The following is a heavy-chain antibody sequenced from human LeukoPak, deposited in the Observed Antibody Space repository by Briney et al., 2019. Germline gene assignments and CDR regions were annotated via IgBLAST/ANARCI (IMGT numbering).Heavy chain of an antibody. Sequence: GGSLRLSCAASGFTFSSYGMNWVRQAPGKGLEWVSVIGGSGVGTYYADSVKGRFTISRDNAKNTLYLEMNSLRAEDTAVYYCARTFAAAHIDYWGQGTLVTVSS. CDR2: IGGSGVGT. J-gene: IGHJ4*02. CDR3: ARTFAAAHIDY. D-gene: IGHD2-15*01. V-gene: IGHV3-23*01. CDR1: GFTFSSYG.